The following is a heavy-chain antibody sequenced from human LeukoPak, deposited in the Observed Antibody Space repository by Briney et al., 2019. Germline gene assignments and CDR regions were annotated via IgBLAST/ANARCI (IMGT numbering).Heavy chain of an antibody. J-gene: IGHJ4*02. Sequence: GGSLRLSCATSGFTFSNYGMHWVRQAPGKGLEWVAFIHYDGSNKYYADSVKGRFTISRDNAKNSLYLQMNSLRAEDTALCHCVSLLAGYWSQGTLVTVSS. V-gene: IGHV3-30*02. CDR1: GFTFSNYG. CDR3: VSLLAGY. D-gene: IGHD2-15*01. CDR2: IHYDGSNK.